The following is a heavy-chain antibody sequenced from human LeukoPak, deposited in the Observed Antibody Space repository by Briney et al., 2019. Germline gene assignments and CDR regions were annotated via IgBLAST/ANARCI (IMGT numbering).Heavy chain of an antibody. CDR3: AKKGGDIVATTSYYFDY. J-gene: IGHJ4*02. Sequence: GGSLRLSCAASGFTFSDYYMSWIRQAPGKGLEWVSYISSSGSTIYYADSVKGRFTISRDNSKNTLYLQMNSLRAEDTAVYYCAKKGGDIVATTSYYFDYWGQGTLVTVSS. CDR1: GFTFSDYY. V-gene: IGHV3-11*01. CDR2: ISSSGSTI. D-gene: IGHD5-12*01.